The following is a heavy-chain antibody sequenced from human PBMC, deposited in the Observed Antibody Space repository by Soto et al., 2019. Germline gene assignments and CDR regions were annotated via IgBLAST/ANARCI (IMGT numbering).Heavy chain of an antibody. D-gene: IGHD2-2*03. CDR3: ARECGYCSSTSCYRGYYYYYMDV. J-gene: IGHJ6*03. Sequence: PSETLSLTCTVSGGSISSSSYYWGWIRQPPGKGLEWIGSIYYSGSTYYNPSLKSRVTISVDTSKNQFSLKLSSVTAADTAVYYCARECGYCSSTSCYRGYYYYYMDVWGKGTTVTVSS. V-gene: IGHV4-39*01. CDR2: IYYSGST. CDR1: GGSISSSSYY.